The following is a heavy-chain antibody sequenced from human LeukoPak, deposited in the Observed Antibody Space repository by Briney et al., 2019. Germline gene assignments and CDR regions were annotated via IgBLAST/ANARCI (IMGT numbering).Heavy chain of an antibody. D-gene: IGHD5-12*01. V-gene: IGHV1-3*01. CDR1: GYTFTSNA. CDR3: ARDTITDLDY. Sequence: ASVKVSCKASGYTFTSNAIHWVRQGPGQRLEWMGWINAGNGNREYSEKFQGRVTITRDTSASTAYMELSSLRSEDTAVYHCARDTITDLDYWGQGTLVTVSS. CDR2: INAGNGNR. J-gene: IGHJ4*02.